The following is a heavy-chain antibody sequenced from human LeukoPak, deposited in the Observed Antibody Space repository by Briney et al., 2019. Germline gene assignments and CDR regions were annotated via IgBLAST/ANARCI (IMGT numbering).Heavy chain of an antibody. Sequence: GGALRLSCAASGFTFSSYAMNWVRQAPGRGLEWVSGFSGSGGTTYYADSVKGRFTISRDNSKNTLYLQMNSLRAEDTAVYYCANGNRCTSPNCLGYYYFYMDVWGKGTTVTVSS. CDR3: ANGNRCTSPNCLGYYYFYMDV. V-gene: IGHV3-23*01. D-gene: IGHD2-8*01. CDR1: GFTFSSYA. CDR2: FSGSGGTT. J-gene: IGHJ6*03.